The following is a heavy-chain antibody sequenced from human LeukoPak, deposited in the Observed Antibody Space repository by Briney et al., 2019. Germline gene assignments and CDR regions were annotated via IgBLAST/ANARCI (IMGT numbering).Heavy chain of an antibody. Sequence: GSLRLSCAASGFTFSSYAMSWVRQAPGKGLEWVSSITGSSASTYYADSVKGRFTISRDNSKNTLYLQMNSLRAEDMAVYFCAKLDYYDTHWGQGTLVTVSS. V-gene: IGHV3-23*01. CDR1: GFTFSSYA. J-gene: IGHJ4*02. CDR3: AKLDYYDTH. D-gene: IGHD3-22*01. CDR2: ITGSSAST.